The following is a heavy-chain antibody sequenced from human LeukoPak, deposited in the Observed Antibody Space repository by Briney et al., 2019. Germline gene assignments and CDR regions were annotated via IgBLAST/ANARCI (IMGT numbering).Heavy chain of an antibody. V-gene: IGHV1-46*01. D-gene: IGHD3-10*01. CDR3: ATSFRAVNWFDP. CDR2: INPSGGST. Sequence: ASVKVSCKASGYTFTRYYMNWVRQAPGQGLEWMGIINPSGGSTNYAQKFQGRVTMTRDTSTSTIYMEVSSLRSEDAAVYYCATSFRAVNWFDPWGQGTLVTVSS. CDR1: GYTFTRYY. J-gene: IGHJ5*02.